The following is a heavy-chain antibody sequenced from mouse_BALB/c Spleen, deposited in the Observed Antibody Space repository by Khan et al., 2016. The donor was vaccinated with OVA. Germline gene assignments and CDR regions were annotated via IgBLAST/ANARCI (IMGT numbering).Heavy chain of an antibody. V-gene: IGHV1-69*02. Sequence: QVQLQQPGAELVKPGASVKLSCKASGYTFTRYWMQWVKQRPGQGLEWIGEIDPSDSYTNYNQKFKGKATLTADKSSSTAYMQLSSLTSEDSAVYYCGRYGNYFAYWGQGTLVTVSA. J-gene: IGHJ3*01. CDR2: IDPSDSYT. D-gene: IGHD2-1*01. CDR3: GRYGNYFAY. CDR1: GYTFTRYW.